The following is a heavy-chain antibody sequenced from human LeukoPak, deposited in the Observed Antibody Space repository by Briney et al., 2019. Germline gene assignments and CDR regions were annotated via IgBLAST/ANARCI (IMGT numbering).Heavy chain of an antibody. Sequence: ASVKVSCKASGYTFTSYGISWVRQAPGQGREWMGWISAYNGNTNYAQKLQGRVTMTTDTSTSTAYMELRSLRSDDTAVYYCARDNPSYYYYYGMDVWGQGTTVTVSS. CDR3: ARDNPSYYYYYGMDV. J-gene: IGHJ6*02. V-gene: IGHV1-18*01. CDR2: ISAYNGNT. D-gene: IGHD1-14*01. CDR1: GYTFTSYG.